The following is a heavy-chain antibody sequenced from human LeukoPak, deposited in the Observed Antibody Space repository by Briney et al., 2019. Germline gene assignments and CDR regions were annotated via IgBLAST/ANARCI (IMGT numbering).Heavy chain of an antibody. V-gene: IGHV3-33*01. J-gene: IGHJ4*02. CDR3: ARARPYYHAPGSLFYFDY. CDR1: AFTFSTYG. CDR2: IWYDGSNK. D-gene: IGHD3-10*01. Sequence: GRSLRLSCAASAFTFSTYGMHWVRQAPGKGLEWVAVIWYDGSNKYYADSVKGRFTISRDNSKNTLYLQMNSLRAEDTAVYYCARARPYYHAPGSLFYFDYWGQGTLVTVSS.